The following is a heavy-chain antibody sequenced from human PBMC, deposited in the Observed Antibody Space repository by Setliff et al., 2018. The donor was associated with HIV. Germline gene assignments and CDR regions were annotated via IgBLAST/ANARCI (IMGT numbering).Heavy chain of an antibody. CDR3: ARHRGGDSYGYYYYYMDV. D-gene: IGHD5-18*01. CDR1: GGSISSYY. Sequence: NPSETLSLTCTVSGGSISSYYWSWIRQPPGKGLEWIGYISYSGSTIYNPSLKSRVTLSVKTSKNQFSLKLSSVTAADTAVYYCARHRGGDSYGYYYYYMDVWGKGTTVTVSS. V-gene: IGHV4-59*08. CDR2: ISYSGST. J-gene: IGHJ6*03.